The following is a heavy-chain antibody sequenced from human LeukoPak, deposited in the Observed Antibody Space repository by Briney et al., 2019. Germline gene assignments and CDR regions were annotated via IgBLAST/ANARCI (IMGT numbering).Heavy chain of an antibody. CDR1: GFTVSSNY. CDR3: AREIELGANYYFDY. V-gene: IGHV3-66*01. CDR2: IYSDGST. D-gene: IGHD1-26*01. J-gene: IGHJ4*02. Sequence: GGSLRLSCAASGFTVSSNYMSWVRQAPGKGLEWVSIIYSDGSTYNADSVKGRFTISRDNSKNTLYLQMNSLRAEDTAVYYCAREIELGANYYFDYWGQGTLVTVSS.